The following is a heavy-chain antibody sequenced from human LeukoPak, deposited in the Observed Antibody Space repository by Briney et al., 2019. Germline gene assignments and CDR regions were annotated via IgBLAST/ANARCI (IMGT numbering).Heavy chain of an antibody. CDR2: INHSGST. J-gene: IGHJ5*02. D-gene: IGHD5-12*01. V-gene: IGHV4-34*01. Sequence: SETLSLTCAVYGGSFSGYYWSWIRQPPGKGLEWIGEINHSGSTNYNPSLKSRVTISVDTSKNQFSLKLSSVTAADTAVYYCPRASASNCGYGLRWFAPWGQGTLVTVSS. CDR1: GGSFSGYY. CDR3: PRASASNCGYGLRWFAP.